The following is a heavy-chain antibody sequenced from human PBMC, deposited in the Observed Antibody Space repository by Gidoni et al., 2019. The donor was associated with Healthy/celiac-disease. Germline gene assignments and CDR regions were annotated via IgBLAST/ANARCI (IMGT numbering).Heavy chain of an antibody. J-gene: IGHJ4*02. Sequence: QVTLKESGPVLVKPTETLTLTCTVSGFSLSNARMGVSWIRQPPGKALEWLAHIFSNDEKSYSTPLKSRLTISKDTSKSQVVLTMTNMDPVDTATYYCARSTDSSGIDYWGQGTLVTVSS. D-gene: IGHD6-19*01. CDR3: ARSTDSSGIDY. CDR1: GFSLSNARMG. CDR2: IFSNDEK. V-gene: IGHV2-26*01.